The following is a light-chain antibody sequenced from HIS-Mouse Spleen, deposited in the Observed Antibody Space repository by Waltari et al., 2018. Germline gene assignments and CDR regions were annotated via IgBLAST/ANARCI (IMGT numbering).Light chain of an antibody. V-gene: IGLV3-21*02. CDR3: QVWDSSSDHVV. J-gene: IGLJ2*01. CDR2: DDS. Sequence: SYVLTQPPSVSVAPGQTARITCGGNNIGSKSVHWYQQKPGQAPVLVGYDDSARPSGIPERFSGSNSGNTATLTISRVEAGDEADYYCQVWDSSSDHVVFGGGTKLTVL. CDR1: NIGSKS.